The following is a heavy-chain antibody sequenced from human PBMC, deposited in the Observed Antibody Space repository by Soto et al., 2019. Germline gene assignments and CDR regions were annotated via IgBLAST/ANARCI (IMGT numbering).Heavy chain of an antibody. V-gene: IGHV4-59*01. CDR2: FYHSGNS. CDR1: GGSIRSYY. Sequence: SEALSLTCSVSGGSIRSYYWSWIRQSPEKGLEWIGYFYHSGNSNYNPSLKSRVTISVDTSKNQLSLSLRSVTAADTAVYFCARISSVDPYGYVNGGLDVWGQGTTVTVSS. J-gene: IGHJ6*02. D-gene: IGHD5-18*01. CDR3: ARISSVDPYGYVNGGLDV.